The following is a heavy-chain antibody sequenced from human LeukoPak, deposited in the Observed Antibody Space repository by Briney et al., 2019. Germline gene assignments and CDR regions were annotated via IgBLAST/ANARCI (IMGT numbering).Heavy chain of an antibody. CDR3: ARGYATVAGRGVDY. Sequence: SETLSLTCTVSGGSISSSSYYWGWIRQPPGKGLAWIGSIYYSGSTYYNPSLKSRVTISVDTSKNQFSLKLSSVTAADTAVYYCARGYATVAGRGVDYWGQGTLVTVSS. CDR1: GGSISSSSYY. CDR2: IYYSGST. J-gene: IGHJ4*02. V-gene: IGHV4-39*01. D-gene: IGHD6-19*01.